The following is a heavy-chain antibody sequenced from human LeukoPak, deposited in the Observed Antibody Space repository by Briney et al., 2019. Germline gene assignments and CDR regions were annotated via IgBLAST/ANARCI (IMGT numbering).Heavy chain of an antibody. Sequence: GGSLRLSCAASGFNFDNYAMHWVRQVPGKGLEWVSGISWNSGSIGYADSVKGRFTISRDNAKNSLYMQMNSLRAEDTALYYCAKGYISNYGYCVDYWGQGTLVTVSS. D-gene: IGHD3-22*01. CDR3: AKGYISNYGYCVDY. V-gene: IGHV3-9*01. J-gene: IGHJ4*02. CDR1: GFNFDNYA. CDR2: ISWNSGSI.